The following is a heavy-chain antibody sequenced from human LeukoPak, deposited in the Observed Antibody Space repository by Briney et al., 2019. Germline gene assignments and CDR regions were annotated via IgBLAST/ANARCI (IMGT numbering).Heavy chain of an antibody. CDR2: MGSTGRTI. CDR1: GFTFSDHH. CDR3: ASDQGEGYDK. Sequence: GGSLRLSCAASGFTFSDHHMSWIRQAPGKGLEWVSYMGSTGRTIYYADSVKGRLTISRDNAKNSLYLQMNSLRAEDTAVYYCASDQGEGYDKWGQGTLVIVSS. J-gene: IGHJ4*02. V-gene: IGHV3-11*01. D-gene: IGHD1-1*01.